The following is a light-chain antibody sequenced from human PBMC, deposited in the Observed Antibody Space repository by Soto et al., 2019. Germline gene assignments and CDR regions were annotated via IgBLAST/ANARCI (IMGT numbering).Light chain of an antibody. J-gene: IGKJ1*01. Sequence: EMVLTQSPGTLSLSPGEGVTLSCRASQSIGRNLNWYQHKPGQSPRLLISGVSTRVAGIPDSFTGSGAGTDFTLCISRLEADDFAVYYCQHYGASFWTFGQGTKFEIK. V-gene: IGKV3-20*01. CDR3: QHYGASFWT. CDR1: QSIGRN. CDR2: GVS.